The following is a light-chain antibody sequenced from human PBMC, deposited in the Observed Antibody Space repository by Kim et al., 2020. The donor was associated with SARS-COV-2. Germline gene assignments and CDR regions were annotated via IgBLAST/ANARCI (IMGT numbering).Light chain of an antibody. J-gene: IGLJ2*01. CDR3: TSFTPNTLVL. CDR1: TSDVGGYQF. V-gene: IGLV2-14*03. Sequence: LTQPASVSGSPGQSITISCTGTTSDVGGYQFVSWYQQHPGEVPRLLIYGVSNRPSGVSSRFSGSKSGNTASLTISGLQAEDEADYYCTSFTPNTLVLFGGGTQLTVL. CDR2: GVS.